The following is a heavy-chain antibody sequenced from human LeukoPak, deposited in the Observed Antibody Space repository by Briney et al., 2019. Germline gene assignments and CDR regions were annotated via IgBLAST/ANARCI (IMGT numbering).Heavy chain of an antibody. V-gene: IGHV3-48*03. Sequence: PGGSLRLSCAASGFTFNDYEINWVRQAPGKGPEWISDISTSGRTIYYADSVKGRFTISRDNAKNSVYLQMNSLRDDDTAVYYCVRDVNYYNMRWEHFDYWGQGTLVTVSS. CDR1: GFTFNDYE. D-gene: IGHD3-22*01. J-gene: IGHJ4*02. CDR3: VRDVNYYNMRWEHFDY. CDR2: ISTSGRTI.